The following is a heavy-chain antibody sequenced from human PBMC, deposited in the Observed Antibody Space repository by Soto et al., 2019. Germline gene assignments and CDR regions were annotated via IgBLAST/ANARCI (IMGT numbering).Heavy chain of an antibody. V-gene: IGHV4-59*01. CDR2: IHYSGTT. Sequence: PSETLALTCTACGTSISSYYWSWIRQPPGKGLESIANIHYSGTTNYNPSLASRVTLSVDTSKSQFSLKMTSVTAADRARYFCARYNSYAIDYWGRRTLVTVSS. D-gene: IGHD2-8*01. CDR1: GTSISSYY. CDR3: ARYNSYAIDY. J-gene: IGHJ4*02.